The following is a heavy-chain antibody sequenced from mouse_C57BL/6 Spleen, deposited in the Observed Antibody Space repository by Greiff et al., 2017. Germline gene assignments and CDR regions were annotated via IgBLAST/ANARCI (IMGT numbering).Heavy chain of an antibody. V-gene: IGHV1-82*01. D-gene: IGHD2-3*01. CDR1: GYAFSSSW. CDR3: ARWNDGYLGYFDY. J-gene: IGHJ2*01. CDR2: IYPGDGDT. Sequence: QVQLQQSGPELVKPGASVKISCKASGYAFSSSWMNWVKQRPGKGLEWIGRIYPGDGDTNYNGKFKGKATLTADKSSSTAYMQLSSLTSEDSAVXFCARWNDGYLGYFDYWGQGTTLTVSS.